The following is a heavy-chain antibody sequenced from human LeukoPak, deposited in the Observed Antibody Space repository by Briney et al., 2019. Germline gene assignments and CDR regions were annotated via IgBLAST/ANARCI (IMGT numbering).Heavy chain of an antibody. D-gene: IGHD5-18*01. CDR2: IYYSGST. J-gene: IGHJ4*02. V-gene: IGHV4-31*03. CDR1: GGSISSGGYY. Sequence: SETLSLTCTVSGGSISSGGYYWSWLRQHPGKGLEWIGYIYYSGSTYYNPSLKSRVTISVDTSKNQFSLKLSSVTAADTAVYYCARGWGYSYGSYGYFDYWGQGTLVTVSS. CDR3: ARGWGYSYGSYGYFDY.